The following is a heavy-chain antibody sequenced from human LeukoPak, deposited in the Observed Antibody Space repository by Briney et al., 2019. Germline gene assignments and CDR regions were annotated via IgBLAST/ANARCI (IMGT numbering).Heavy chain of an antibody. Sequence: GTSVKVSCKASGFTFTSSAMQWVRQARGQRLEWIGWIVVGSGNTNYAQKFQERVTITRDMSTSTAYMELSSLRSEDTAVYYCAAGGGSGYDYYFDYWGQGTLVTVSS. CDR2: IVVGSGNT. V-gene: IGHV1-58*02. D-gene: IGHD5-12*01. J-gene: IGHJ4*02. CDR3: AAGGGSGYDYYFDY. CDR1: GFTFTSSA.